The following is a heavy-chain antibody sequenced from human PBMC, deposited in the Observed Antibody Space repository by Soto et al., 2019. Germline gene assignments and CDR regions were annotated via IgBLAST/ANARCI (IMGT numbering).Heavy chain of an antibody. CDR2: MSYAGSYK. J-gene: IGHJ4*02. V-gene: IGHV3-30*18. CDR1: GFTFSDYG. Sequence: GGSLRLSCAVSGFTFSDYGMHWVRQAPGKGLEWVAVMSYAGSYKYYADSVKGRFTISRDLSGNTLFLQRNSLRLEYTAVYFCAKEMYPRTVLDSISPGGDYWGQGTLVTVSS. D-gene: IGHD6-6*01. CDR3: AKEMYPRTVLDSISPGGDY.